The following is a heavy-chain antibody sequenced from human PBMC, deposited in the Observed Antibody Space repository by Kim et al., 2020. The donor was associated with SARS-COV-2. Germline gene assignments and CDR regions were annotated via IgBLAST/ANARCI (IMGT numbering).Heavy chain of an antibody. D-gene: IGHD3-10*01. CDR2: TYYRSKWYN. Sequence: SQTLSLTCAISGDSVSSNSAAWTRIRQSPSRGLEWLGRTYYRSKWYNDYAVSVKSRITINPDTSKNQFSLQLNSVTPEDTAVYYCARDFEPFYYGSGSYYNGGYFDYWGQGTLVTVSS. CDR1: GDSVSSNSAA. J-gene: IGHJ4*02. V-gene: IGHV6-1*01. CDR3: ARDFEPFYYGSGSYYNGGYFDY.